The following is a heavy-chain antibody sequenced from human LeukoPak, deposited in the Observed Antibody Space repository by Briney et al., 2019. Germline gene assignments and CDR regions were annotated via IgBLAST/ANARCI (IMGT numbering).Heavy chain of an antibody. CDR2: IYHSGST. D-gene: IGHD6-13*01. J-gene: IGHJ6*02. V-gene: IGHV4-4*02. CDR1: GGSISSSNW. Sequence: SGTLSLTCAVSGGSISSSNWWSWVRQPPGKGLEWIGEIYHSGSTNYNPSLKSRVTISVDESKNQFSLKLSSVTAADTAVYYCAFLGIADYHGMDVWGQGTTVTVSS. CDR3: AFLGIADYHGMDV.